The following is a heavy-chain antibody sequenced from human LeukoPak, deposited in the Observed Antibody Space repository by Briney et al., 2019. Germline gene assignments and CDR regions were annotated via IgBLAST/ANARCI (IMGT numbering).Heavy chain of an antibody. V-gene: IGHV3-23*01. J-gene: IGHJ5*02. CDR3: ARGESEEWFGELLFPTQNWFDP. CDR1: GFTFSSYG. CDR2: ISGSGGST. Sequence: GGSLRLSCAASGFTFSSYGMSWVRQAPGKGLEWVSAISGSGGSTYYADSVKGRFTISRDNSKNTLYLQMNSLRAEDTAVYYCARGESEEWFGELLFPTQNWFDPWGQGTLVTVSS. D-gene: IGHD3-10*01.